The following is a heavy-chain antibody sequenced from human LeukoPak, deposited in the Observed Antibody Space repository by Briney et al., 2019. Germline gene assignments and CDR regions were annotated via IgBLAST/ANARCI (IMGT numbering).Heavy chain of an antibody. CDR3: ARSPASGTAIGY. D-gene: IGHD1-1*01. V-gene: IGHV3-7*01. CDR1: GFTFSSYW. CDR2: MPPDGNEK. J-gene: IGHJ4*02. Sequence: PGGSLRLSCAVSGFTFSSYWVSWVRQAPGKGLEWVANMPPDGNEKYYMDSVRGRFTISRDNAKNSLYLQMNSLRVEDTAVYFCARSPASGTAIGYWGRGTLVAVSS.